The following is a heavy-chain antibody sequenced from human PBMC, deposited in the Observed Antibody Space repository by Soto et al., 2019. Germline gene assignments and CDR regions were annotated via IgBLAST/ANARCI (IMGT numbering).Heavy chain of an antibody. CDR2: IKQDGSEK. CDR1: GFTFSSYW. CDR3: ARAPPPLTWYYYDSSGYYHFDC. V-gene: IGHV3-7*01. D-gene: IGHD3-22*01. J-gene: IGHJ4*02. Sequence: PGGSLRLSCAASGFTFSSYWMSWVRQAPGKGLEWVANIKQDGSEKYYVDSVKGRFTISRDNAKNSLYLQMNSLRAEDTAVYYCARAPPPLTWYYYDSSGYYHFDCWGQGTLVTVSS.